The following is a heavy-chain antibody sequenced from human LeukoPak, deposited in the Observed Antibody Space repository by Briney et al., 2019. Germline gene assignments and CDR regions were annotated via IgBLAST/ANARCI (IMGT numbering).Heavy chain of an antibody. J-gene: IGHJ4*02. CDR1: GFTFSSFG. CDR2: ISYDGSNK. D-gene: IGHD4-17*01. V-gene: IGHV3-30*03. Sequence: PGGSLRLSCAASGFTFSSFGMHWVRQAPGKGLEWVAVISYDGSNKYSADSVKGRFTISRDNSKNTLYLQMNSLRAEDTAVYYCATDHGFHYGAYFDYWGQGTLATVSS. CDR3: ATDHGFHYGAYFDY.